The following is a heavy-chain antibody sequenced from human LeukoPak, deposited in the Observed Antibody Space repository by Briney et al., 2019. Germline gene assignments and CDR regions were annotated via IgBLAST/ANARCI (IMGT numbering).Heavy chain of an antibody. J-gene: IGHJ4*02. D-gene: IGHD6-6*01. CDR2: IFYNGRS. Sequence: SDTLSLTCAVSGYSISSSNWWGWIRQPPGKGLEWIGSIFYNGRSYHNPSLKSRVTISVDTSKNQFSLKLSSVTAADTAVYYCARVEYSSSCDYWGQGTLVTVSS. V-gene: IGHV4-28*01. CDR1: GYSISSSNW. CDR3: ARVEYSSSCDY.